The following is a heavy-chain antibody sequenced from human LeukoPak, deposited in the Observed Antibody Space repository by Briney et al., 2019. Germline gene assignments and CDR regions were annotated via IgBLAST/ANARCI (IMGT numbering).Heavy chain of an antibody. CDR1: GFTFSSYG. Sequence: TGGFLRLSCAASGFTFSSYGTHWVRQAPGKGLEWVAFIRYDGSNKYYADSVKGRFTISRDNSKNTLYLQMNSLRAEDTAVYYCAKGTGESGWFDPWGQGTLVTVSS. CDR2: IRYDGSNK. V-gene: IGHV3-30*02. D-gene: IGHD7-27*01. CDR3: AKGTGESGWFDP. J-gene: IGHJ5*02.